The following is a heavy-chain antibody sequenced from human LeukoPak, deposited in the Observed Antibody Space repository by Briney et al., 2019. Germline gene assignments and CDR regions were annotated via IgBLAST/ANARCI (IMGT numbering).Heavy chain of an antibody. D-gene: IGHD5-12*01. CDR2: ISSSGVGT. J-gene: IGHJ4*02. Sequence: PGGSLRLSCVTSGFTFINYAMTWVRQAPGKGLEWVSSISSSGVGTHYADSVKGRFTISRDNSKNTLYLQMNSLRVEDTAVYYCAKGRGYSGYDFFDYWGQGTLVTVSS. CDR1: GFTFINYA. V-gene: IGHV3-23*01. CDR3: AKGRGYSGYDFFDY.